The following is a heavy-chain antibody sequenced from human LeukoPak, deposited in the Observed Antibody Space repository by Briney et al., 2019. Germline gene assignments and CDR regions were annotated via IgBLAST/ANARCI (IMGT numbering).Heavy chain of an antibody. Sequence: GGSLRLSCAASGFTFSSNAMSWVRQAPGKGLEWVSAISGSGGSTYYADSVKGRFTISRDNSKYTLYLQMNSLRAEDTAVYYCAKATVGYGYYYYYMDVWGKGTTVTVSS. D-gene: IGHD5-12*01. V-gene: IGHV3-23*01. CDR2: ISGSGGST. CDR3: AKATVGYGYYYYYMDV. CDR1: GFTFSSNA. J-gene: IGHJ6*03.